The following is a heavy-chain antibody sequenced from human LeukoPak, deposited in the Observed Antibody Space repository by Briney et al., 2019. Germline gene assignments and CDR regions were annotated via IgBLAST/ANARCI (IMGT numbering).Heavy chain of an antibody. CDR2: IYYSGST. V-gene: IGHV4-59*08. J-gene: IGHJ4*02. D-gene: IGHD6-19*01. CDR1: GGSISSYY. Sequence: SETLSLTCSVSGGSISSYYWSWIRQPPGKGLEWIGYIYYSGSTNYNPSLKSRVTISVDTSKNQFSLKLTSVTAADTAVYYCARTGPQGSGWSLIDYWGQGTLVTVSS. CDR3: ARTGPQGSGWSLIDY.